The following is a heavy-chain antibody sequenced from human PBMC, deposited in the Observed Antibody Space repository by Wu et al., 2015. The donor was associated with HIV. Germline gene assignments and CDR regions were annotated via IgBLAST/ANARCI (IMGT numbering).Heavy chain of an antibody. CDR1: GYTFTSYD. J-gene: IGHJ4*02. CDR3: AIGSGSFYYFDY. D-gene: IGHD3-10*01. Sequence: QVQLVQSGAEVKKPGASVKVSCKASGYTFTSYDINWVRQATGQGLEWMGWMNPNSGNTNYAQKLQGRVTMTTDTSTSTAYMELRSLRSDDTAVYYCAIGSGSFYYFDYWGQGTLVTVSS. V-gene: IGHV1-8*01. CDR2: MNPNSGNT.